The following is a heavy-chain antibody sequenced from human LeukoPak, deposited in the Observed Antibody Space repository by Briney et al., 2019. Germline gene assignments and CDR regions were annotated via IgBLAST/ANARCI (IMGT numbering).Heavy chain of an antibody. CDR2: ISGSDGST. CDR1: GFTFSSYA. D-gene: IGHD1-26*01. V-gene: IGHV3-23*01. CDR3: AAAVGSGTYHMIDY. Sequence: GGSLRLSCAASGFTFSSYAMSWVRQAPGKGLEWVSVISGSDGSTNYADSVKGRFNISRDNSKNTLYLQMNSLRAEDTAVYYCAAAVGSGTYHMIDYWGQGTLVTVSS. J-gene: IGHJ4*02.